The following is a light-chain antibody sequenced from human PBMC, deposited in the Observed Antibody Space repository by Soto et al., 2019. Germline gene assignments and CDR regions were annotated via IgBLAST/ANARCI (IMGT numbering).Light chain of an antibody. V-gene: IGKV3-15*01. J-gene: IGKJ1*01. CDR2: GAS. CDR1: QSVCSN. CDR3: QQYNNWPPRT. Sequence: EIVMTQSPATLSVSPGERATLSCRASQSVCSNLAWYQQKPGQAPRLLIYGASTRATGIPARFSGSGSGTEFTLTISSLQSEDFAVYYCQQYNNWPPRTFGQGTKVEIK.